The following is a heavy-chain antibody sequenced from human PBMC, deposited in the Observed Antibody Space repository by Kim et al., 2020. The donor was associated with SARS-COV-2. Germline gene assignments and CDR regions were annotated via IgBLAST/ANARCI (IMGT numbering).Heavy chain of an antibody. J-gene: IGHJ6*02. V-gene: IGHV3-49*02. CDR3: TRAIDFWSGYYYYGMDV. D-gene: IGHD3-3*01. Sequence: VKGRFTISRDDSKSIAYLQMNSLKTEDTAVYYCTRAIDFWSGYYYYGMDVWGQGTTVTVSS.